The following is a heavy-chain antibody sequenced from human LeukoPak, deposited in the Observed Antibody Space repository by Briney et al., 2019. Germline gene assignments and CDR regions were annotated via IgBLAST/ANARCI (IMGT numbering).Heavy chain of an antibody. Sequence: GGSLRLSCAASGFTFSSYSMNWVRQAPGKGLEWVSYISGSGGTIFYTDSVKGRFTISRDNAKNSLSLQMNSLRAEDTAVYYCARDSGLQLERVGAFDFWGQGTMVTVSS. CDR2: ISGSGGTI. V-gene: IGHV3-48*04. D-gene: IGHD1-1*01. CDR3: ARDSGLQLERVGAFDF. CDR1: GFTFSSYS. J-gene: IGHJ3*01.